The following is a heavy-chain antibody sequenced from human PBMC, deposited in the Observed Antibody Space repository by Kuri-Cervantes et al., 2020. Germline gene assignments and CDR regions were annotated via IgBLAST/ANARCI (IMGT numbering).Heavy chain of an antibody. CDR3: ARGHLGADCNSLPLY. V-gene: IGHV3-48*04. CDR1: GFTFSSYS. Sequence: GESLKISCAASGFTFSSYSMNWVRQAPGKGLEWVSYISSNSSTIYYADSVKGRFTISRDNAKNSLFLEMNSLRAEDTAVYYCARGHLGADCNSLPLYWGQGTLVTVSS. J-gene: IGHJ4*01. D-gene: IGHD2/OR15-2a*01. CDR2: ISSNSSTI.